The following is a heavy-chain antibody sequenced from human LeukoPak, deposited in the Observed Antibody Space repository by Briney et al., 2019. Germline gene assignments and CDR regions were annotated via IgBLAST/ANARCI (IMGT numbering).Heavy chain of an antibody. D-gene: IGHD6-13*01. CDR3: ARSYSSSWYGYYYYYYMDV. V-gene: IGHV3-7*01. CDR2: IKQDGSEK. J-gene: IGHJ6*03. Sequence: GGSLRLSCAASGFTFSSYWMSWVRQAPGKGLEWVANIKQDGSEKYYVDSVKGRFTISRDNAKNSLYLQMNSLRAEDTAVYYCARSYSSSWYGYYYYYYMDVWGKGTTVTVSS. CDR1: GFTFSSYW.